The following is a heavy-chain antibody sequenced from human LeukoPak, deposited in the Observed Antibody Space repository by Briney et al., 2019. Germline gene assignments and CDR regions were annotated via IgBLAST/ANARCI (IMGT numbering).Heavy chain of an antibody. V-gene: IGHV3-23*01. CDR3: AKGPSSTTCCPFDY. J-gene: IGHJ4*02. D-gene: IGHD2-2*01. Sequence: PGGSLRLSCAASGFTFSSYAMAWVRQAPGKGLEWVSVLTGSGDATYYADSVKGRFIISRDNSKNTLYLQINNLRAEDTAVYYCAKGPSSTTCCPFDYWGQGTLVTVPS. CDR2: LTGSGDAT. CDR1: GFTFSSYA.